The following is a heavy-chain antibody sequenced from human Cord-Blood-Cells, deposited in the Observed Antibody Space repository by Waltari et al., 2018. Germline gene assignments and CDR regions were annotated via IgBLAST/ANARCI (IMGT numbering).Heavy chain of an antibody. CDR2: IIPIFGTA. Sequence: QVQLVQSGAEVKKPGSSVKVSCKASGGTFSSYAISWVRQAPGHALEWMGAIIPIFGTANHAQKFQGRVTITADESTSTAYLGLSRLRSEDTAVYYCARDLSRGYDDAFDIWGQGTMVTVSS. CDR3: ARDLSRGYDDAFDI. CDR1: GGTFSSYA. J-gene: IGHJ3*02. D-gene: IGHD5-12*01. V-gene: IGHV1-69*01.